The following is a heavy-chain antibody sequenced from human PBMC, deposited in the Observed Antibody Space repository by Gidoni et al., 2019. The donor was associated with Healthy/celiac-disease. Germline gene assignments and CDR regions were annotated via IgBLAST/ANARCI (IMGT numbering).Heavy chain of an antibody. Sequence: QVQLVQSGAEVKKPGSSVKVSCTASGGTFSSYTISWVRQAPGQGLEWMGRIIPILGIANYEQKFQGRVTITADKSTSTAYMELSSLRSEDTAVYYCARASEIGGSWYRGGLFDYWGQGTLVTVSS. CDR1: GGTFSSYT. CDR3: ARASEIGGSWYRGGLFDY. CDR2: IIPILGIA. V-gene: IGHV1-69*02. J-gene: IGHJ4*02. D-gene: IGHD6-13*01.